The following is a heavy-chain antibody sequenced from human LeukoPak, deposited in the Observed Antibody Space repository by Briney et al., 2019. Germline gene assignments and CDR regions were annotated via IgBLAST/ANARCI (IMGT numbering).Heavy chain of an antibody. CDR2: IYSGGST. V-gene: IGHV3-53*01. D-gene: IGHD3-10*01. Sequence: GGSLRLSCAASGFTVSSNYMSWVRQAPGKGLEWVSVIYSGGSTYYADSVKGRFTISRDNSKSTLYLQMNSLRAEDTAVYYCARDPHYYGSGSPGYWGQGTLVTVSS. CDR3: ARDPHYYGSGSPGY. J-gene: IGHJ4*02. CDR1: GFTVSSNY.